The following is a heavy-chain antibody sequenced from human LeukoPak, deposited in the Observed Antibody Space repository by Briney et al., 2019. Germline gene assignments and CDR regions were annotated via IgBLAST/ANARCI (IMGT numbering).Heavy chain of an antibody. J-gene: IGHJ6*03. Sequence: ASVKVSCKASGYTFTSYGISWVRQAPGQGLEWMGWISAYNGNTNYAQKLQGRVTMTTDTSTSTAYMELRSLRSDDTVVYYCAREAGYCSGGSCVYYYYMDVWGKGATVTVSS. V-gene: IGHV1-18*01. D-gene: IGHD2-15*01. CDR3: AREAGYCSGGSCVYYYYMDV. CDR2: ISAYNGNT. CDR1: GYTFTSYG.